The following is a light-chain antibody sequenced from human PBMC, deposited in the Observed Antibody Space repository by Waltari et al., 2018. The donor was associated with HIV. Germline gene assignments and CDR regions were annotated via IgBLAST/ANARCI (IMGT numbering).Light chain of an antibody. CDR2: ETD. CDR3: ASWDDSLPASWV. Sequence: QSVLTQPPSASGTPGQRVAMSCSGSTSTIGSISVDWYQQVPGTAPKLLIYETDQRPSGVPDRFSGSKSGTSASLAISGLQSEDEADYYCASWDDSLPASWVFGGGTSLTVL. CDR1: TSTIGSIS. J-gene: IGLJ3*02. V-gene: IGLV1-44*01.